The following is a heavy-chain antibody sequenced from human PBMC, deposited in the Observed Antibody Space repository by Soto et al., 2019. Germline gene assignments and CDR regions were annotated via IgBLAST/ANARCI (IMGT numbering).Heavy chain of an antibody. CDR2: ISSNGGST. CDR3: ARSEWLVYYFDY. J-gene: IGHJ4*02. CDR1: GFTFSSYA. Sequence: EVQLVESGEGLVQPGGSLRLSCAASGFTFSSYAMHWVRQAPGKGLEYVSAISSNGGSTYYADSVKDRFTISRDNSKNTLYLQMGSLRAEDMAVYYCARSEWLVYYFDYWGQGTLVTVSS. D-gene: IGHD6-19*01. V-gene: IGHV3-64*02.